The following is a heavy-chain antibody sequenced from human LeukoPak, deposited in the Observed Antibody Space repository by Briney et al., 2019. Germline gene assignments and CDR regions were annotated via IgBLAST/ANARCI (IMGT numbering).Heavy chain of an antibody. D-gene: IGHD1/OR15-1a*01. CDR3: AKDLSWNTADR. V-gene: IGHV3-74*01. J-gene: IGHJ5*02. Sequence: GGSLRLSCVASGFTYTNYWMHWFRQVSGKGPVWVSRTNPDGTIIDYADFVKGRFTISRDNAKNLLYLQMKGLRADDTALYYCAKDLSWNTADRWGQGTLVTVSS. CDR2: TNPDGTII. CDR1: GFTYTNYW.